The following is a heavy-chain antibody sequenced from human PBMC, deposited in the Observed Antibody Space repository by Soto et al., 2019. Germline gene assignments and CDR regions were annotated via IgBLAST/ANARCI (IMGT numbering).Heavy chain of an antibody. CDR1: GFTFSSYS. D-gene: IGHD2-15*01. CDR2: ISSSSSTI. CDR3: ARDCSGGSCYSWGRYYYYGMDV. Sequence: EVQLVESGGGLVQPGGSLRLSCAASGFTFSSYSMNWVRQAPGKGLEWVSYISSSSSTIYYADSVKGRFTISRDNAKNSLYLQMNSLRDEDMAVYYCARDCSGGSCYSWGRYYYYGMDVWGQGTTVTVSS. J-gene: IGHJ6*02. V-gene: IGHV3-48*02.